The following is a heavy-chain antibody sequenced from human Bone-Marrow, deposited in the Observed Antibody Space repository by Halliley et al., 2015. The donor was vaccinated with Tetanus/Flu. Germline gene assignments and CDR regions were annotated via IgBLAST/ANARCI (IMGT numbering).Heavy chain of an antibody. V-gene: IGHV3-23*01. D-gene: IGHD3-10*01. J-gene: IGHJ4*02. Sequence: SLRLSCAASGFTFSSYAMSWVRQAPGKGLEWVSAISGSGGSTYYADSVKGRFTISRDNSKNTLYLQMNSLRAEDTAVYYCAKDPTIPPRGDLDYWGQGTLVTVSS. CDR2: ISGSGGST. CDR1: GFTFSSYA. CDR3: AKDPTIPPRGDLDY.